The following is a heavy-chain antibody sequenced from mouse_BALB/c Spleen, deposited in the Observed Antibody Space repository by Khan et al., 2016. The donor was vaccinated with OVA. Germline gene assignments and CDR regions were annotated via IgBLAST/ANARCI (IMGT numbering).Heavy chain of an antibody. CDR1: GYTFTDYY. J-gene: IGHJ3*01. CDR3: ARRNYFGYTFAY. Sequence: QVQLKESGAELARPGASVKLSCKASGYTFTDYYINWVKQRTGQGLEWIGEISPGSGDTYYNERFKGKATLTADKSSRTAYMQLSSLTSEASAVXVCARRNYFGYTFAYWGQGTLVTVSA. CDR2: ISPGSGDT. D-gene: IGHD1-2*01. V-gene: IGHV1-77*01.